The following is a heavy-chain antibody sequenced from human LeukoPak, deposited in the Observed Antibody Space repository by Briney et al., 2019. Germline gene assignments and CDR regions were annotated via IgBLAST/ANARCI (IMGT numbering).Heavy chain of an antibody. J-gene: IGHJ4*02. V-gene: IGHV3-7*01. CDR2: IKQDGNEK. CDR3: TRDPLTQNDY. D-gene: IGHD1-14*01. CDR1: GFTFDSYW. Sequence: GSLRLSCAASGFTFDSYWMSWVRQAPGKGLEWVANIKQDGNEKYYVDSVKGRFTIYRDNAENSLYLQMNSLRVEDTAVYYCTRDPLTQNDYWGQGTLVTVSS.